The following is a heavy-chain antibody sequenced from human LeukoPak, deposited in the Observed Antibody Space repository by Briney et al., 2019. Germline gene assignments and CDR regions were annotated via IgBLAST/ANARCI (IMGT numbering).Heavy chain of an antibody. J-gene: IGHJ4*02. CDR2: IYYSGST. CDR1: GGSISSSSYY. V-gene: IGHV4-39*01. CDR3: ASCYDFWSGYCFDY. D-gene: IGHD3-3*01. Sequence: KPSETLSLTCTVSGGSISSSSYYWGWIRQPPGKGLEWIGSIYYSGSTCYNPSLKSRVTISVDTSKNQFSLKLSSVTAADTAVYYCASCYDFWSGYCFDYWGQGTLVTVSS.